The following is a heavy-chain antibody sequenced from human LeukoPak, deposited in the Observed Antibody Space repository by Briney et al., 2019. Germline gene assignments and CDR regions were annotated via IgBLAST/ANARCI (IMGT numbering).Heavy chain of an antibody. J-gene: IGHJ4*02. Sequence: GGSLRLSCAASGFTFSSYSMNWVRQAPGKGLEWVSSISSRSSYIYYADSVKGRFTISRDTAKNSLYLQMNSLRAEDTAVYYCASRGVAVAGTRSIDYWGQGTLVTVSS. CDR1: GFTFSSYS. D-gene: IGHD6-19*01. CDR3: ASRGVAVAGTRSIDY. CDR2: ISSRSSYI. V-gene: IGHV3-21*01.